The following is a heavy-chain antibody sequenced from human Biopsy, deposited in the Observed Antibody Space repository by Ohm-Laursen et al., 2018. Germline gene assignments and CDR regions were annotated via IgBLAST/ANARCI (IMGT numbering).Heavy chain of an antibody. CDR2: IIAVSGLV. CDR1: GGTFSNYA. V-gene: IGHV1-69*17. Sequence: SSVKVSCKVSGGTFSNYAISWVRQAPGEGLEWMGGIIAVSGLVNYAPKFQGRVSITADKSTTTAYMELSNLKSEDTAVYYCATPFQYYDSWGGYPPFDHWGQGTLVTVSS. D-gene: IGHD3-3*01. CDR3: ATPFQYYDSWGGYPPFDH. J-gene: IGHJ4*02.